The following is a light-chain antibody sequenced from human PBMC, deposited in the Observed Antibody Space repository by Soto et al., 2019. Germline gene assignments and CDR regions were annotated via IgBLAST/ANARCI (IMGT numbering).Light chain of an antibody. Sequence: EIVLTQSPGTRSLSPGERATLSCRASQSISSAYFAWYQHKPGQAPSLLIYSTSLRATGIPDRFSGSGSGTDFTLSISRLEPEDFAVYYCQQYGTSPMYSFGQGTKLEIK. V-gene: IGKV3-20*01. CDR1: QSISSAY. CDR3: QQYGTSPMYS. CDR2: STS. J-gene: IGKJ2*01.